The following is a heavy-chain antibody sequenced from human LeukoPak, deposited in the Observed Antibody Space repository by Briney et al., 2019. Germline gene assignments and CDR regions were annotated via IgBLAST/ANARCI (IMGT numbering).Heavy chain of an antibody. V-gene: IGHV1-2*02. D-gene: IGHD3-3*01. J-gene: IGHJ6*02. CDR1: GYTFTGYY. CDR2: INPNSGGT. CDR3: ARDITIFGVVTILGYYYYGMDV. Sequence: ASVKVSCKASGYTFTGYYMHWVRQAPGQGLEWMGWINPNSGGTNYEQKFQGRVTMTRDTSISTAYMELSRLRSDDTAVYYCARDITIFGVVTILGYYYYGMDVWGQGTTVTVSS.